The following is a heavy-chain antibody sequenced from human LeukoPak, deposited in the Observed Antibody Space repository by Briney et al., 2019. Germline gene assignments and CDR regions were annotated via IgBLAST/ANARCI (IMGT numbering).Heavy chain of an antibody. CDR3: ARTTVTPDAFDI. CDR2: ISSSSSYI. D-gene: IGHD4-17*01. Sequence: GGSLRLSCAASGFTFSSYSMNWVRQTPGKGLEWVSSISSSSSYIYYADSVKGRFTISRDNAKNSLYLQMNSLRAEDTAVYYCARTTVTPDAFDIWGQGTMVTVSS. J-gene: IGHJ3*02. V-gene: IGHV3-21*01. CDR1: GFTFSSYS.